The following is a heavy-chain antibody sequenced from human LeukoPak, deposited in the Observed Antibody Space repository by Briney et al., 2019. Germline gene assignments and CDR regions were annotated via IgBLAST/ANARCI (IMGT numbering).Heavy chain of an antibody. J-gene: IGHJ4*02. Sequence: GGSLRLSCAASGFTFSSYSMNWVRQAPGKGLEWVSSISSSSSYIYYADSVKGRFTISRDNAKNSLYLQMDSLRVEDTAVYYCARDQPRIPATGPEPFDYWGQGTLVTVSS. CDR2: ISSSSSYI. V-gene: IGHV3-21*01. CDR1: GFTFSSYS. D-gene: IGHD2-2*01. CDR3: ARDQPRIPATGPEPFDY.